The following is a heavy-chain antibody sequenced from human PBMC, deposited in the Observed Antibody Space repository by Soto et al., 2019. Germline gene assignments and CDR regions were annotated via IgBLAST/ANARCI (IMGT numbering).Heavy chain of an antibody. CDR2: RSEEGSDE. Sequence: PGGSLRLSCAASGFTFSSYGMHWVRQAPGEGQGLRRGRSEEGSDEYEGRSGKGRYTYTKDNSKNTLYLQMNSLRAEDTAVYYCARDLSPPPIAAANGLGYWGQGTLVTVSS. V-gene: IGHV3-33*01. CDR1: GFTFSSYG. J-gene: IGHJ4*02. CDR3: ARDLSPPPIAAANGLGY. D-gene: IGHD6-13*01.